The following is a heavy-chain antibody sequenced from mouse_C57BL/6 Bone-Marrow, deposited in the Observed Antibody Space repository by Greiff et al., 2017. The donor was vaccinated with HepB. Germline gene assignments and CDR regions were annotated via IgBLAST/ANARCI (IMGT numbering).Heavy chain of an antibody. D-gene: IGHD1-1*01. CDR1: GYTFTSYW. Sequence: QVQLQQPGAELVKPGASVKLSCKASGYTFTSYWIHWVKQRPGQGLEWIGMIHPNSGSTNYNEKFKSKATLTVDKSSSTAYMQLSSLTSEESAVYYCARATVVALDYWGQGTTLTVSS. J-gene: IGHJ2*01. CDR3: ARATVVALDY. V-gene: IGHV1-64*01. CDR2: IHPNSGST.